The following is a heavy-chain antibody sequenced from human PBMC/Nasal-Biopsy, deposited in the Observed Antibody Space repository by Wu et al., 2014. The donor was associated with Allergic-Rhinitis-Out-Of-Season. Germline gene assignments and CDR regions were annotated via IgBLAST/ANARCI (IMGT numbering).Heavy chain of an antibody. D-gene: IGHD4-23*01. J-gene: IGHJ3*02. CDR1: GFSFSTFA. CDR3: VRDYGGHMGADSFDI. V-gene: IGHV3-23*01. Sequence: LRLSCAASGFSFSTFAMNWVRQAPGKGLEWVSLITAVGATTHYADPVKGRFTISRDNSDNKLYLQMNSLRAEDTALYFCVRDYGGHMGADSFDIWGQGTMVTVSS. CDR2: ITAVGATT.